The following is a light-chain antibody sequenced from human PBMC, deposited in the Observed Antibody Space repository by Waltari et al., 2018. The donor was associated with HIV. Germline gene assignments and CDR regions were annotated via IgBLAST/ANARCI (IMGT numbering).Light chain of an antibody. CDR1: QGISTY. CDR2: GTS. V-gene: IGKV1-27*01. CDR3: QSYKIASFT. Sequence: DIQMTPSPSSRSASVGDRVTITCRASQGISTYLAWYQQKAGEVPKVLIYGTSSLQSGVPSGFTGSGCWTEFTLTISSLQPEDVATYYCQSYKIASFTFGGGTRVEIK. J-gene: IGKJ4*01.